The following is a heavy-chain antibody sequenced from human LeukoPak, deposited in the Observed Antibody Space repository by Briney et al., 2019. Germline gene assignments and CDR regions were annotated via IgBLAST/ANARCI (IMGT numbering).Heavy chain of an antibody. D-gene: IGHD4-23*01. CDR2: IKQDGSEK. V-gene: IGHV3-7*04. CDR1: GFTFSSYW. CDR3: ARDNLGGLRWSHDAFDM. J-gene: IGHJ3*02. Sequence: PGGSLRLSCAASGFTFSSYWMSWVRQAPGKGLEWVANIKQDGSEKYYVDSVKGRFTISRDNAKNSLYLQMNSLRAEDTAVYYCARDNLGGLRWSHDAFDMWGQGTMVTVSS.